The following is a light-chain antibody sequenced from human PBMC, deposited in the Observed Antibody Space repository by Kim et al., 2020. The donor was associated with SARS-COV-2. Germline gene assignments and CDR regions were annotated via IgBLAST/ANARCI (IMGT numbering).Light chain of an antibody. V-gene: IGLV1-44*01. CDR1: SSNIGSNT. Sequence: QSVLTQPPSASGTPGQRVTISCSGSSSNIGSNTVNWFQQVPGTAPKLLIYSVAQRPAGVADRFSGSKSGTSASLAISGLQSGDEADYYCAAWDDDLNGPLFGTGTKVTV. CDR2: SVA. J-gene: IGLJ1*01. CDR3: AAWDDDLNGPL.